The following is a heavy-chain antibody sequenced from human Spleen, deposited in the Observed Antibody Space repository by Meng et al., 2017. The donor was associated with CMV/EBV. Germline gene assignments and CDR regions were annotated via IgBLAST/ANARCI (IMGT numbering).Heavy chain of an antibody. CDR2: INPNSGGT. CDR3: ARDWQNWFDP. V-gene: IGHV1-2*02. CDR1: GYTLPGYY. Sequence: SCKASGYTLPGYYMHWVRQAPGQGLEWMGWINPNSGGTNYAQKFQGRVTMTRDTSISTAYMELSRLRSDDTAVYYCARDWQNWFDPWGQGTLVTVSS. J-gene: IGHJ5*02.